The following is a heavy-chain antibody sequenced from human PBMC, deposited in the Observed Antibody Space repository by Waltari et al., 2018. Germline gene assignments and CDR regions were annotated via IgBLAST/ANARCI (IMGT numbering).Heavy chain of an antibody. V-gene: IGHV4-59*01. CDR1: GGSISSYY. Sequence: QVQLQESGPGLVKPSETLSLTCTVSGGSISSYYWSWIRQPPGKGLEWIGYIYYSGSTTYNPSLKSRVTISVDTSKNQFSLKLSSVTAADTAVYYCAREAVAASWSTLYMDVWGKGTTVTVSS. D-gene: IGHD6-19*01. CDR2: IYYSGST. CDR3: AREAVAASWSTLYMDV. J-gene: IGHJ6*03.